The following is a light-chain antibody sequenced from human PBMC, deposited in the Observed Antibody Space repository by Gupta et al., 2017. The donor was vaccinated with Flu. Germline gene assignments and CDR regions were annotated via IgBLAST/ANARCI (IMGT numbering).Light chain of an antibody. CDR1: SGSIGSNY. CDR2: EDN. V-gene: IGLV6-57*01. J-gene: IGLJ2*01. Sequence: KVTISCTRSSGSIGSNYVKWYQQRPGSSPTTVIYEDNKRHSGVPDRFSGSIDSSSNSASLTISGLKTEDEADYYCQSYDSSSVVFGGGTKLTVL. CDR3: QSYDSSSVV.